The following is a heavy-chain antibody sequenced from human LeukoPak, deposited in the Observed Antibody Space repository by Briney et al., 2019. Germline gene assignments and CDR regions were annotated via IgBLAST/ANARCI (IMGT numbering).Heavy chain of an antibody. Sequence: SETLSLTCTVSGGSIRSYYWSWIRQPPGKGLEWIGYIYYSGSTNYNPSLKSRVTISVDTSKNQFSLQLNSVTPEDTAVYYCAREEMATIGDWFDPWGQGTLVTVSS. CDR1: GGSIRSYY. D-gene: IGHD5-24*01. V-gene: IGHV4-59*12. CDR3: AREEMATIGDWFDP. CDR2: IYYSGST. J-gene: IGHJ5*02.